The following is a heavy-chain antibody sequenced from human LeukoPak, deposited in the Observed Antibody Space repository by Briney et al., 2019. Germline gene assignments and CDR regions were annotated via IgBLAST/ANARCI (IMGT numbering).Heavy chain of an antibody. CDR3: ARDRGSNNYFDH. CDR1: GFTFDDYG. Sequence: GGSLRLSCAASGFTFDDYGMSWVRHAPGKGLEWVSGINWNGGSTGYADSVKGRFTISRDNAKSTLFLQMNSLRAEDTAVYYCARDRGSNNYFDHWGQGTLVTVSS. V-gene: IGHV3-20*04. J-gene: IGHJ4*02. D-gene: IGHD2-2*01. CDR2: INWNGGST.